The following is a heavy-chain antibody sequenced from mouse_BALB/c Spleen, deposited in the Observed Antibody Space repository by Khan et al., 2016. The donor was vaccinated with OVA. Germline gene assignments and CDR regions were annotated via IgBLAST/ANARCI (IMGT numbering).Heavy chain of an antibody. CDR1: GYTFTSYT. CDR3: ARKSTRASY. Sequence: QVQLKQSGAELVKPGASVKMSCKASGYTFTSYTMHWVKQRPGQGLEWIGYITPSSGYTKYNQKFKDKATLTADKSSSTAYMQLSSLTSEDSAVYYCARKSTRASYWGQGTTLTVSS. V-gene: IGHV1-4*01. CDR2: ITPSSGYT. D-gene: IGHD3-1*01. J-gene: IGHJ2*01.